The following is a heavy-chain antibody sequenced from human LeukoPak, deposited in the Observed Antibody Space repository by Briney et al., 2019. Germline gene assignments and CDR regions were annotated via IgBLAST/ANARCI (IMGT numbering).Heavy chain of an antibody. J-gene: IGHJ3*01. D-gene: IGHD1-26*01. CDR1: RFSFSAYP. CDR2: ISAGGDLT. V-gene: IGHV3-23*01. CDR3: AKSLLTTASGTGRAFDL. Sequence: GGSLRLSCAASRFSFSAYPMGWVRRAPGRGLGWASGISAGGDLTFHADPVKGRFTISRDNSKNTLYLQMNSLRADDTAEYYCAKSLLTTASGTGRAFDLWGQGTMVTVSS.